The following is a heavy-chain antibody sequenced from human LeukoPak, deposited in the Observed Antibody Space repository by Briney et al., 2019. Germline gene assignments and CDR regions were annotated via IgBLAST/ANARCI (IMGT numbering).Heavy chain of an antibody. J-gene: IGHJ4*02. D-gene: IGHD4-17*01. CDR3: TRGIESYRDYGY. CDR1: GGSISGSY. V-gene: IGHV4-59*01. Sequence: SETLSLTCTVSGGSISGSYWSWIRQPPGKGLEWIAYMYNSGSTNYNPSLKSRVTISIDTSKNQFSLKLSSLTAADTAIYYCTRGIESYRDYGYWGQRILVTVSS. CDR2: MYNSGST.